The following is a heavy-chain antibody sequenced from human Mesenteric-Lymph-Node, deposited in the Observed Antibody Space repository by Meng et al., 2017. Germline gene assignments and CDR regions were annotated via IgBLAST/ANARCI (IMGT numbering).Heavy chain of an antibody. CDR2: ISSSGSTI. Sequence: GESLKISCAASGFTFNTYAMSWVRQAPGKGLEWVSYISSSGSTIYYADSVKGRFTISRDNAKNSLYLQMNSLRAEDTAVYYCAGGYSSSWYGLLGYWGQGTLVTVSS. CDR3: AGGYSSSWYGLLGY. V-gene: IGHV3-48*03. J-gene: IGHJ4*02. CDR1: GFTFNTYA. D-gene: IGHD6-13*01.